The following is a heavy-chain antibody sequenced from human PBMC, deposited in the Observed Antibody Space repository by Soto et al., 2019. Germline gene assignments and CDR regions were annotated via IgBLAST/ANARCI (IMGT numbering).Heavy chain of an antibody. J-gene: IGHJ6*02. CDR1: GFTFSSYS. D-gene: IGHD6-19*01. Sequence: GGSLRLSCAASGFTFSSYSMNWVRQAPGKGLEWVSYISSSSSTIYYADSVKGRFTISRDNAKNSLYLQMNSLSDEDTAVYYCAREEAYSSGWSDYYYYYGMDVWGQGTTVTVSS. V-gene: IGHV3-48*02. CDR3: AREEAYSSGWSDYYYYYGMDV. CDR2: ISSSSSTI.